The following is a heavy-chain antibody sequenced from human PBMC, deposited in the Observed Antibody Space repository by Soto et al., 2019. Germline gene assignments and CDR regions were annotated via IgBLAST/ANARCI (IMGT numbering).Heavy chain of an antibody. V-gene: IGHV4-59*01. Sequence: PSETLSLTCTVSGGSISSYYWSWIRQPPGKGLEWIGYIYYSGSTNYNPSLKSRVTISVDTSKNQFSLKLSSVTAADMAVYYCARDIYDSSGYPLYYFDYWGQGTLVTVSS. D-gene: IGHD3-22*01. J-gene: IGHJ4*02. CDR3: ARDIYDSSGYPLYYFDY. CDR2: IYYSGST. CDR1: GGSISSYY.